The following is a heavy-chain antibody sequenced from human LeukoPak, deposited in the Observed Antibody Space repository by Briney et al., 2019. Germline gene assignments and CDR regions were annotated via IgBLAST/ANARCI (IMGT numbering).Heavy chain of an antibody. J-gene: IGHJ4*02. CDR3: IRSGGDGNWGY. D-gene: IGHD2-21*02. Sequence: GGSLRLSCAASGFTFSSYWMHWVRQPPGKGLLWVSQINSEGRDTSYADSVKGRFTISRDNAKNTLYLQLNSLRAEDTAVYYCIRSGGDGNWGYWGQGTLVTVSS. CDR1: GFTFSSYW. CDR2: INSEGRDT. V-gene: IGHV3-74*01.